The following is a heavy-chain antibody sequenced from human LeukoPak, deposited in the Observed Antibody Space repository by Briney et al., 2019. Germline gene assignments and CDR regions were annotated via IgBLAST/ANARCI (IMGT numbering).Heavy chain of an antibody. Sequence: LGESLKISCKGSGYNFVNYWIGWVRQMPGKGLEWMGIIYPGDSDTRYSPSFQGQVTISADKSISTAYLQWSSLKASDTAMYYCARRIETLTTVVVPAAPGVAYYFDYWGQGTLVTVSS. CDR2: IYPGDSDT. V-gene: IGHV5-51*01. CDR1: GYNFVNYW. CDR3: ARRIETLTTVVVPAAPGVAYYFDY. D-gene: IGHD2-2*01. J-gene: IGHJ4*02.